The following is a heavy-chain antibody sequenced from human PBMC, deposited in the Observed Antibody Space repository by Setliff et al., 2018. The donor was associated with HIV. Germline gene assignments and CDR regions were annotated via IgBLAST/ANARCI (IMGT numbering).Heavy chain of an antibody. D-gene: IGHD2-15*01. V-gene: IGHV1-18*01. J-gene: IGHJ3*02. CDR1: GYTYTSYG. Sequence: ASVKVSCKASGYTYTSYGIGWVRQAPGQGLEWMGWIGPQNGKADYGQISQGRVTMTTDTSTSTAYMELRSLRSDDTAVYYCARDDVGYCSGGSCYHHFDTFDIWGQGTVVTVSS. CDR3: ARDDVGYCSGGSCYHHFDTFDI. CDR2: IGPQNGKA.